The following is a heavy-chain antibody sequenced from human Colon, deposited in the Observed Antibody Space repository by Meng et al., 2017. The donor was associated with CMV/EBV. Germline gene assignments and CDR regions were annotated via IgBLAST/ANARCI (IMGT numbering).Heavy chain of an antibody. Sequence: ASVKVSCKVSGYTFTTYDINWVRQAPGQGLEWMGWMNPKSAATRYAPKFQGRVTMARDTSINTAYLELSSLRPDDTAVYFCARGGGAYWGQGTLVTVSS. CDR2: MNPKSAAT. V-gene: IGHV1-8*01. CDR3: ARGGGAY. CDR1: GYTFTTYD. J-gene: IGHJ4*02. D-gene: IGHD1-26*01.